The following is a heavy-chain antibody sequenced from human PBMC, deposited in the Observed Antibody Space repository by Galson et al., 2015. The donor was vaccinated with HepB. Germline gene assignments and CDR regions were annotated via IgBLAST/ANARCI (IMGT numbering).Heavy chain of an antibody. J-gene: IGHJ3*02. CDR2: ISAYNGNT. D-gene: IGHD2-15*01. Sequence: SVKVSCKASGYTFTSYGISWVRQAPGQGLEWMGWISAYNGNTNYAQKLQGRVTMTTDTSTSTAYMELRSLRSDDTAVYYCARIPDPDGRDAFDIWGQGTMVTVSS. V-gene: IGHV1-18*01. CDR3: ARIPDPDGRDAFDI. CDR1: GYTFTSYG.